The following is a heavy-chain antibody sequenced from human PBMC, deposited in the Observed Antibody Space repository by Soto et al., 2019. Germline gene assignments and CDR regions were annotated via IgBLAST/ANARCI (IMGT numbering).Heavy chain of an antibody. CDR1: GYTLTDLS. Sequence: ASVKVSCKVSGYTLTDLSMHWVRQAPGKGLEWMGGFDPEDGETIYAQKFQGRVTMTEDTSTDTAYMELSSLRSEDTAVYYCATGYCSGGSCYLLSYYYGMDVWGQGTTVTVSS. J-gene: IGHJ6*02. V-gene: IGHV1-24*01. CDR2: FDPEDGET. D-gene: IGHD2-15*01. CDR3: ATGYCSGGSCYLLSYYYGMDV.